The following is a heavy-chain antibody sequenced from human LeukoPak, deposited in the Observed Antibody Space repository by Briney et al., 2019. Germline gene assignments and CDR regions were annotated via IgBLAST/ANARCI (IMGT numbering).Heavy chain of an antibody. V-gene: IGHV2-70*04. D-gene: IGHD3-10*01. CDR2: IDWDDDK. Sequence: SGPTLVNPTQTLTLTCTFSGFSLSTSGMRVSCIRQPPGKALEWHARIDWDDDKFYSTSLKTRLTISKDTSKNQVVLTMTNMDPVDTATYYCAREGVTPLGWFDPWGQGTLVTVSS. J-gene: IGHJ5*02. CDR1: GFSLSTSGMR. CDR3: AREGVTPLGWFDP.